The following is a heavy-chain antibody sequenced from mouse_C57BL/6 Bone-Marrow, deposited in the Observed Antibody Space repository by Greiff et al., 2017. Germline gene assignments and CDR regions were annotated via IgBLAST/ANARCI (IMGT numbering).Heavy chain of an antibody. Sequence: VKQSCKASGYTFTSYWMHWVKQRPGRGLEWIGRIDPNSGGTKYNEKFKSKATLTVDKTSSTAYMQLSSLTSEDSAVYYGAREGWGDGNYDWFAYWGQGTLVTVSA. J-gene: IGHJ3*01. V-gene: IGHV1-72*01. D-gene: IGHD2-1*01. CDR2: IDPNSGGT. CDR1: GYTFTSYW. CDR3: AREGWGDGNYDWFAY.